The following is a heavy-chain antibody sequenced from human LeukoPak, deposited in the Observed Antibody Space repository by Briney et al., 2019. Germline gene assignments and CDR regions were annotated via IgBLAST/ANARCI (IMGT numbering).Heavy chain of an antibody. CDR2: INAGNGNT. Sequence: ASVTVSCKASGYTFTSYAMHWVRQAPGQRLEWMGWINAGNGNTKYSQRFQGRVTITRDTSASTAYMELSSLRSEDTAVYYCARDGELVGATTLDYWGQGTLVTVSP. J-gene: IGHJ4*02. D-gene: IGHD1-26*01. CDR3: ARDGELVGATTLDY. CDR1: GYTFTSYA. V-gene: IGHV1-3*01.